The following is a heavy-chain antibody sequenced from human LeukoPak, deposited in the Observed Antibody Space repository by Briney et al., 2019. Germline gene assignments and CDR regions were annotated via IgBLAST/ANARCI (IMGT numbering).Heavy chain of an antibody. Sequence: ASVKVSCKASGYTFTSYYMHWVRQAPGQGLEWMGGIIPIFGTANYAQKFQGRVTITADKSTSTAYMELSSLRSEDTAVYYCARDPSRRGYSYGRTYYYYYYMDVWGKGTTVTVSS. V-gene: IGHV1-69*06. D-gene: IGHD5-18*01. CDR3: ARDPSRRGYSYGRTYYYYYYMDV. CDR1: GYTFTSYY. CDR2: IIPIFGTA. J-gene: IGHJ6*03.